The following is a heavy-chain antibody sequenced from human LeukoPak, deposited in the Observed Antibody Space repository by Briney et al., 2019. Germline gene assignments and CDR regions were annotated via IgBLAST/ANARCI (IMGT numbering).Heavy chain of an antibody. CDR1: GGSISSYY. CDR3: ARGPHVHYDSSGSYAFDI. J-gene: IGHJ3*02. V-gene: IGHV4-59*01. D-gene: IGHD3-22*01. Sequence: SETLSLTCTVSGGSISSYYWSWIRQPPGKGLEWIGYIYYSGSTNYNPSLKSRVTISVDTSKNQFSLKLSSVTAADTAVYYCARGPHVHYDSSGSYAFDIWGQGTMVTVSS. CDR2: IYYSGST.